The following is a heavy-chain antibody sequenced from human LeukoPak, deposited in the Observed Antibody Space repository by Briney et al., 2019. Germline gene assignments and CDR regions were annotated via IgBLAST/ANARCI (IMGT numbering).Heavy chain of an antibody. CDR3: ARPRGGTGDAFDI. Sequence: SQTLSLTCTVSGGSISSGGYYWSWIRQPPGKGLEWIGYIYHSGSTYYNPSLKSRVTISVDRSKNQFSLKLSSVTAADTAVYYCARPRGGTGDAFDIWGQGTMVTVSS. CDR2: IYHSGST. CDR1: GGSISSGGYY. J-gene: IGHJ3*02. D-gene: IGHD7-27*01. V-gene: IGHV4-30-2*01.